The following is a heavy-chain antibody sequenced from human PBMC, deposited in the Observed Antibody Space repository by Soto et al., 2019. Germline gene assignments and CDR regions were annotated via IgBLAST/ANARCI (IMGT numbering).Heavy chain of an antibody. J-gene: IGHJ4*02. CDR3: ARGPYRGYSGYDSNY. CDR1: GGSISSGDYY. Sequence: PSETLSLTCTVSGGSISSGDYYWSWIRQPPGKGLEWIGYIYYSGSTYYNPSLKSRVTISVDTSKNQFSLKLSSVTAADTAVYYCARGPYRGYSGYDSNYWGQGTLVTVSS. V-gene: IGHV4-30-4*01. D-gene: IGHD5-12*01. CDR2: IYYSGST.